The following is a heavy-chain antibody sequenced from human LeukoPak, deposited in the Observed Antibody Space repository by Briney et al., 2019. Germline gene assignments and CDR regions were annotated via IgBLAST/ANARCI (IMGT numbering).Heavy chain of an antibody. J-gene: IGHJ4*02. CDR2: IFYSGNT. V-gene: IGHV4-59*11. CDR3: ASAPNEYFFDY. CDR1: GGSISNHY. Sequence: SETLSLTCTVSGGSISNHYWSWIRQPPGKGLEWIGYIFYSGNTNYNPSLKSRVTISVDTSKNQFTLKLSSLTAADTAIYYCASAPNEYFFDYWGQGTLVTVSS.